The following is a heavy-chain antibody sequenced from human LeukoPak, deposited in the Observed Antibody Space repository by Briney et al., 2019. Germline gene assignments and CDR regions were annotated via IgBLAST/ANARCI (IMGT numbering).Heavy chain of an antibody. V-gene: IGHV5-51*01. CDR3: ARSPVVTPYWYFDL. D-gene: IGHD4-23*01. CDR2: IYPGDSDT. CDR1: PYSFTGYW. J-gene: IGHJ2*01. Sequence: GESLKISFKGSPYSFTGYWIAWVRQMPGKAPEWMGIIYPGDSDTRYSPSFQGQVTISADKSTTTAYLQWSSLKASDTAMYYCARSPVVTPYWYFDLWGRGTLVTVSS.